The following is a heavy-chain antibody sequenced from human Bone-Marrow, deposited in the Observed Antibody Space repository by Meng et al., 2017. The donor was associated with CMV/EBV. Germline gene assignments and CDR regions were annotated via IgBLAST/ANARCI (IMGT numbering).Heavy chain of an antibody. CDR1: GFIFSSAW. CDR2: ISSSSSYI. Sequence: GGSLRLSCATSGFIFSSAWVGWVRQAPGKGLEWVSSISSSSSYIYYADSVKGRFTISRDNAKNSLYLQMNSLRAEDTAGYYCARDLGQTMPAYWGQGTLVTVSS. V-gene: IGHV3-21*01. CDR3: ARDLGQTMPAY. D-gene: IGHD2-2*01. J-gene: IGHJ4*02.